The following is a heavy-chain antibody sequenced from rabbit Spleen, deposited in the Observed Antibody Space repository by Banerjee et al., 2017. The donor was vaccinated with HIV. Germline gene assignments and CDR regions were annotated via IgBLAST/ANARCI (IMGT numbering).Heavy chain of an antibody. D-gene: IGHD8-1*01. Sequence: QEQLEESAGGLVQPGGSLKLSCKASGFDFSSYAMIWVRQAPGKGLEWIGYIDPVFGITYFANWVNGRFSISRENAQNTVFLQMTSLTAADTATYFCARDGAGGSYFALWGPGTLVTVS. V-gene: IGHV1S47*01. CDR2: IDPVFGIT. CDR3: ARDGAGGSYFAL. J-gene: IGHJ4*01. CDR1: GFDFSSYA.